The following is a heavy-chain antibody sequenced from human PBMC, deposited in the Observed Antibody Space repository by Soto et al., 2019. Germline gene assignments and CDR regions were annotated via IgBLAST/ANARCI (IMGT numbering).Heavy chain of an antibody. CDR3: ARDGGSSSWYGNFDY. J-gene: IGHJ4*02. CDR2: IKQDGSEK. D-gene: IGHD6-13*01. CDR1: GFTFSSYW. V-gene: IGHV3-7*03. Sequence: GGSLRLSCAASGFTFSSYWMSCVRQAPGKGLEWVANIKQDGSEKSYVDSVKGRFAISRDNAKNALYLKMNSLRAEDAAVYYCARDGGSSSWYGNFDYWGQGTLVTVSS.